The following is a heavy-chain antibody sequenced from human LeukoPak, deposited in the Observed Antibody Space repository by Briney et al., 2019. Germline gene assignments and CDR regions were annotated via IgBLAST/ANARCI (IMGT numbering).Heavy chain of an antibody. D-gene: IGHD2-21*01. Sequence: GGALRLSCAASGFIFSSYTINWVRPAPGEGVEWISFITLGGSTYCPDSVRGRFTISRDNGKNSLYLQMNSLRDDDTAVYYCVRDHLWAFDIWGQGTMVTVSS. CDR1: GFIFSSYT. V-gene: IGHV3-48*02. CDR3: VRDHLWAFDI. CDR2: ITLGGST. J-gene: IGHJ3*02.